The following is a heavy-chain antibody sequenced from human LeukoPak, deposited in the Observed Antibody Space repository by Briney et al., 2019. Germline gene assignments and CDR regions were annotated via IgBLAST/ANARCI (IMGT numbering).Heavy chain of an antibody. J-gene: IGHJ5*02. Sequence: SETLSLTCAVYGGSISSYYWSWLRQPPGKGLEWLGYIYYSGSTNYNPSLKSRVTISVDTSKNQFSLKLSPVTAADTAVYYCARDNYDILTGYWSWFDPWGQGTLVTVSS. CDR3: ARDNYDILTGYWSWFDP. CDR1: GGSISSYY. D-gene: IGHD3-9*01. V-gene: IGHV4-59*01. CDR2: IYYSGST.